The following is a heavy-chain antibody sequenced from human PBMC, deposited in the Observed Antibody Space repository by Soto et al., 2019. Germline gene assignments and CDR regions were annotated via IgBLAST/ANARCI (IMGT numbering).Heavy chain of an antibody. CDR3: ARVLGSGADSGYYGMDV. V-gene: IGHV3-7*01. Sequence: PGGSLRLSCAASGFTFSSYWMSWVRQAPWKGLEWVANIKQDGSEKYYVDSVKGRFTISRDNAKSSLYLQMNSLRAEDTAVYYCARVLGSGADSGYYGMDVWGQGTPVTVSS. CDR1: GFTFSSYW. D-gene: IGHD2-15*01. CDR2: IKQDGSEK. J-gene: IGHJ6*02.